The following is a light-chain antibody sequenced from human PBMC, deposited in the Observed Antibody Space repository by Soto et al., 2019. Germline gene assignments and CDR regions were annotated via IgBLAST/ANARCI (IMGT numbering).Light chain of an antibody. J-gene: IGKJ1*01. CDR2: DAS. CDR3: QQCNDWPWT. V-gene: IGKV3-15*01. Sequence: EIVMTQSPVTQSPSPGKTVNLFCXASQSVRNNLAWYQQKPGQGPRLLIYDASTRATGIPARFSGSGSGTEFTLTISSLQSEDFAVYYCQQCNDWPWTFGQGTKVDIK. CDR1: QSVRNN.